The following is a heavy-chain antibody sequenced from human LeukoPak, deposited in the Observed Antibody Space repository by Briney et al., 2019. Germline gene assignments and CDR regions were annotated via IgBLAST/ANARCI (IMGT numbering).Heavy chain of an antibody. CDR3: ATGVHGIAAAGDYYFDY. Sequence: SETLSLTCAVYGGSFSGYYWSRLRQPPGKGLEWIGYMYYRGNTNYDPSLKSRVTISIDTPNNQFSLKLSSVTAADTAVYYCATGVHGIAAAGDYYFDYWGQGTLVTVSS. V-gene: IGHV4-59*01. CDR2: MYYRGNT. J-gene: IGHJ4*02. CDR1: GGSFSGYY. D-gene: IGHD6-13*01.